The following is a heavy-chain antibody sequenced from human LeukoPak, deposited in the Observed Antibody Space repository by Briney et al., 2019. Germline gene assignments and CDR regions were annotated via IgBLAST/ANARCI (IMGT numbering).Heavy chain of an antibody. Sequence: ASVTVSCTASGYTFNNYYIHWLRQAPGQGLEWMGWINPNSGATNYVQYFKGRVTMTRDTTSSTVYMELSTLRSDDTAVYFCARSLGSLKEYGWFDHWGQGTLVSVSS. D-gene: IGHD3-16*02. CDR3: ARSLGSLKEYGWFDH. V-gene: IGHV1-2*02. J-gene: IGHJ5*02. CDR1: GYTFNNYY. CDR2: INPNSGAT.